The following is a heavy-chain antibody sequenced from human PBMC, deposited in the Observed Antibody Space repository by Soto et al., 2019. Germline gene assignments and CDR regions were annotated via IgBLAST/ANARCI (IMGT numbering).Heavy chain of an antibody. D-gene: IGHD3-10*01. Sequence: EVQLLESGGGSVQPGGSLRLSCAASGFTFSSYAMNWVRQAPGKGLEWVSIISGSGDSTYYADSVKGRFTISRDNTKNTLYLQMNSLRAEDTAVYYCANKFFSGSGSYRGWFDPWGQGTLVTVSS. CDR2: ISGSGDST. J-gene: IGHJ5*02. CDR3: ANKFFSGSGSYRGWFDP. V-gene: IGHV3-23*01. CDR1: GFTFSSYA.